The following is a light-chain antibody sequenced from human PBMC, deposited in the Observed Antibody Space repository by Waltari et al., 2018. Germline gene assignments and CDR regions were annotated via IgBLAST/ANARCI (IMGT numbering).Light chain of an antibody. V-gene: IGLV2-11*01. CDR3: CSYAGSYTV. CDR1: SSDVGGYNY. J-gene: IGLJ2*01. CDR2: DVS. Sequence: QSALTQPRSVSGSPGPSVTISCTGTSSDVGGYNYVSWYQQHPGKAPKLMIYDVSKRPSGVPDRFSGPKSGNTASLTIAWLQAEYEADYYCCSYAGSYTVFGGGTKLTVL.